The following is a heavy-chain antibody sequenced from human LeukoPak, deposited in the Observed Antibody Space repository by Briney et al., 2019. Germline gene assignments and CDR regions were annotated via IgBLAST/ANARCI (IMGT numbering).Heavy chain of an antibody. J-gene: IGHJ3*02. Sequence: PGRSLRLSCAASGFTFSSYGMHWVRQAPGKGLEWVAVISYDGSNKYYADSVKGRFTISRDNSKYTLYLQMNSLRADDTAVYYCARDQPWEGGAFDIWGQGTMVTVSS. D-gene: IGHD1-26*01. CDR2: ISYDGSNK. CDR3: ARDQPWEGGAFDI. CDR1: GFTFSSYG. V-gene: IGHV3-30*03.